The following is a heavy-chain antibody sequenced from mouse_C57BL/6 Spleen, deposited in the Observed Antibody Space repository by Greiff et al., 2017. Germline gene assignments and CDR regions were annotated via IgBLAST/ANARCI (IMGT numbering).Heavy chain of an antibody. CDR2: IHPNSGST. Sequence: LQESGAELVKPGASVKLSCKASGYTFTSYWMHWVKQRPGQGLEWIGMIHPNSGSTNYNEKFKSKGTLTVDKSSSTAYMQLSSLTSEDSAVYYCASLYYGSSYDFDYWGQGTTLTVSS. CDR1: GYTFTSYW. CDR3: ASLYYGSSYDFDY. V-gene: IGHV1-64*01. J-gene: IGHJ2*01. D-gene: IGHD1-1*01.